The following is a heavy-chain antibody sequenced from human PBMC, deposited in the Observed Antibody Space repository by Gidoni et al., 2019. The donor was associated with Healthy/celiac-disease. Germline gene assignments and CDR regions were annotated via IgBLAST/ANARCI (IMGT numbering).Heavy chain of an antibody. CDR3: AKGAMTGNRVPSGAFDI. D-gene: IGHD3-9*01. CDR1: GFTFSSYA. V-gene: IGHV3-23*04. J-gene: IGHJ3*02. CDR2: ISGSGGST. Sequence: EVQLVESGGGLVQPGGSLRLSCAASGFTFSSYAMSGVRQAPGKGLEWVSAISGSGGSTYYADSVKGRFTISRDNSKNTLYLQMNSLRAEDTAVYYCAKGAMTGNRVPSGAFDIWGQGTMVTVSS.